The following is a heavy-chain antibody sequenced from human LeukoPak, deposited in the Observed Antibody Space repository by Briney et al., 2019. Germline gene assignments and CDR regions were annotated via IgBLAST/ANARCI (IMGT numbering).Heavy chain of an antibody. V-gene: IGHV3-48*01. CDR1: GFTFSSYS. D-gene: IGHD3-3*01. CDR3: AKKLEGYYDDFENYFDP. CDR2: ISSSSSTI. Sequence: GGSLRLSCAASGFTFSSYSMNWVRQAPGKGLEWVSYISSSSSTIYYADSVKGRFTISRDNAKSSLYLQMNSLRVEDTAVYYCAKKLEGYYDDFENYFDPWGQGTLVTVSS. J-gene: IGHJ5*02.